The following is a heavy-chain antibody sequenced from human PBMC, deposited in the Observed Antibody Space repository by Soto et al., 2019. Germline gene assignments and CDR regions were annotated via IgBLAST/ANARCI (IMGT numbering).Heavy chain of an antibody. CDR3: ATESVSHYFDY. J-gene: IGHJ4*02. D-gene: IGHD1-20*01. CDR1: GGTLSSSA. Sequence: ASVKVSCKASGGTLSSSAISWVRQAPGQGLEWMGGIIPIFGTANYAQKFQGRVTITADKSTSTAYMELSSLRSEDTAVYYCATESVSHYFDYWGQGTLVTVSS. V-gene: IGHV1-69*06. CDR2: IIPIFGTA.